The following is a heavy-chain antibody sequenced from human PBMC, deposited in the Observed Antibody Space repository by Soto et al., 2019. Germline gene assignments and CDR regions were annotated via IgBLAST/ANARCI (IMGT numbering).Heavy chain of an antibody. V-gene: IGHV1-69*06. CDR3: ARDLRRGVGSTGPFDL. CDR2: IIPIFGTA. CDR1: GGTFSSYA. J-gene: IGHJ2*01. D-gene: IGHD1-26*01. Sequence: QVQLVQSGAEVKKPGSSVKVSCKASGGTFSSYAISWVRQAPGQGLEWMGGIIPIFGTANYAQKFQGRVKITADKSTSTAYMELSSLRSEDTAVYYCARDLRRGVGSTGPFDLWGRGTLVTVSS.